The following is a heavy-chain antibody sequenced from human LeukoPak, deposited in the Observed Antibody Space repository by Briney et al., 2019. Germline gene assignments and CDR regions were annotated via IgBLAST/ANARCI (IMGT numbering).Heavy chain of an antibody. CDR1: GFRFSSFG. D-gene: IGHD4-11*01. Sequence: ASVEVSCTASGFRFSSFGVSWVRQAPGQGLEWMGWISNYFGVTHYAEKFEDRVTMTVDTSTTTVYMELRSLKYDDTAIYYCARDSDYSGNGNGDWFDPWGQGTVVIVSS. V-gene: IGHV1-18*04. CDR3: ARDSDYSGNGNGDWFDP. J-gene: IGHJ5*02. CDR2: ISNYFGVT.